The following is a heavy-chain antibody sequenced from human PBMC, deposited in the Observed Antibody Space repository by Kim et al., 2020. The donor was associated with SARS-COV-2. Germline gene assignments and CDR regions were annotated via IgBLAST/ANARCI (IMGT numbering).Heavy chain of an antibody. CDR3: AREGQGVDY. CDR2: GNP. V-gene: IGHV7-4-1*02. Sequence: GNPTYAQGFTGRFVFSLDTSVSTAYLQISSLKAEDTAVYYCAREGQGVDYWGQGTLVTVSS. J-gene: IGHJ4*02. D-gene: IGHD3-16*01.